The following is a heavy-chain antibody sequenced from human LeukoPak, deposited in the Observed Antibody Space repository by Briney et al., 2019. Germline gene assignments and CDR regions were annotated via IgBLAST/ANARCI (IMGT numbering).Heavy chain of an antibody. Sequence: SETLSLTCTVSGGSISSYYWSWIRQPPGKGLEGIGYIYYSGSTNYNPSLKSRVTISVDTSRTQFSLKLSSVTAADTAVYYCVEQSDYYYYYMDVWGKGTTVTISS. V-gene: IGHV4-59*12. J-gene: IGHJ6*03. CDR2: IYYSGST. D-gene: IGHD1-26*01. CDR3: VEQSDYYYYYMDV. CDR1: GGSISSYY.